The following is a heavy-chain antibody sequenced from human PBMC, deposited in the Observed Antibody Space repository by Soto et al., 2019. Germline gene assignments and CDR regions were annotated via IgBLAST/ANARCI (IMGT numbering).Heavy chain of an antibody. D-gene: IGHD2-2*02. V-gene: IGHV1-69*13. CDR1: GGTFSSYA. J-gene: IGHJ6*02. CDR3: ASGQGYCISTSCYNPPYYYYGMDV. Sequence: SVKVSCKASGGTFSSYAISWVRQAPGQGLERMGGIIPIFGTANYAQKFQGRVTITADESTSTAYMELSSLRSEDTAVYYCASGQGYCISTSCYNPPYYYYGMDVWGQGTTVTVSS. CDR2: IIPIFGTA.